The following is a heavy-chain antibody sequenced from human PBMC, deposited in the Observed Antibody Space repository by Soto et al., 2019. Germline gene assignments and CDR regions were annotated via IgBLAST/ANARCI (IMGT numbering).Heavy chain of an antibody. J-gene: IGHJ5*02. CDR2: IYYSGST. Sequence: SETLSLTCTVSGGSISSYYWSWIRQPPGKGLEWIGYIYYSGSTNYNPSLKSRVTISVDTSKNQFSLKLSSVTAADTAVYYCARLEDYYDWFDPWGQGTLVTVS. CDR3: ARLEDYYDWFDP. V-gene: IGHV4-59*01. D-gene: IGHD3-22*01. CDR1: GGSISSYY.